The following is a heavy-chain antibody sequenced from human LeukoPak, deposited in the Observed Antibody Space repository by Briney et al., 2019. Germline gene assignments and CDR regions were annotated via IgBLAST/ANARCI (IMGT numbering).Heavy chain of an antibody. Sequence: ASVKVSCKASGGTFSSYAISWVRQAPGQGLEWMGGIIPIFGTANYAQKFQGRVTITADESTSTAYMELSSLRSEDTAVYYCARDRYCSSASCYRYYYYYMDVWGKGTTVTVSS. V-gene: IGHV1-69*13. J-gene: IGHJ6*03. CDR3: ARDRYCSSASCYRYYYYYMDV. CDR1: GGTFSSYA. D-gene: IGHD2-2*01. CDR2: IIPIFGTA.